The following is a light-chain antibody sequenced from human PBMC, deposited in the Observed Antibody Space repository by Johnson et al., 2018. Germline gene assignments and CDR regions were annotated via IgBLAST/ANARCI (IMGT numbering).Light chain of an antibody. Sequence: QSVLTQPPSVSAAPGQKVTISCSGSSSNIGNNYVSWYQQLPGTAPKLLIYENNKRPSVIPDRFSGSKSCTSATLGITGLQTGDEADYYCGTWDSSLSAGNCFGTVTKVTGL. V-gene: IGLV1-51*02. J-gene: IGLJ1*01. CDR3: GTWDSSLSAGNC. CDR2: ENN. CDR1: SSNIGNNY.